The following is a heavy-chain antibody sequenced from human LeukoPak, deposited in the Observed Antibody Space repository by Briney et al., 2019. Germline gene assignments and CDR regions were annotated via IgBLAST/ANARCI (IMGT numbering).Heavy chain of an antibody. CDR2: IYTSGST. Sequence: SETLSLTCTVSGGSISSGSYYWSWIRQRAGKGLEWIGRIYTSGSTNYNPSLKSRVTISVDTSKNQFSLKLSSVTAADTAVYYCASIAVAGPNYFDYWGQGTLVTVSS. J-gene: IGHJ4*02. CDR3: ASIAVAGPNYFDY. CDR1: GGSISSGSYY. V-gene: IGHV4-61*02. D-gene: IGHD6-19*01.